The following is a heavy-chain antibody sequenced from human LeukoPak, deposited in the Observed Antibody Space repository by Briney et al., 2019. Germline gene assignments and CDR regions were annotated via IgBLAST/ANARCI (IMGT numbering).Heavy chain of an antibody. J-gene: IGHJ4*02. CDR3: AKDAAYYYDSSGSLIDY. Sequence: GGSLRLSCAASGFTFSSYAMSWVRQAPGKGLEWVSAISGSGGSTYYADSVKGRFTISRDNSKNTLYLQMNSLRAEDTAVYYCAKDAAYYYDSSGSLIDYWGQGTLVTVSS. CDR1: GFTFSSYA. V-gene: IGHV3-23*01. CDR2: ISGSGGST. D-gene: IGHD3-22*01.